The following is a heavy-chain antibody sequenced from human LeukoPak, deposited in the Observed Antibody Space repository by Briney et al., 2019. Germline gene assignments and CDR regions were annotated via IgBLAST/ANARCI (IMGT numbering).Heavy chain of an antibody. CDR1: GFTFSSYA. J-gene: IGHJ3*02. Sequence: PGGSLRLSCAASGFTFSSYAMHWVRQAPGKGLEWVAVISYDGSNKYYADSVKGRFTISGDNSKNTLYLQVNSLRAEDTAVYYCARVGLNPGRLRLGELSSGGTYDIWGQGTMVTVSS. CDR2: ISYDGSNK. CDR3: ARVGLNPGRLRLGELSSGGTYDI. V-gene: IGHV3-30-3*01. D-gene: IGHD3-16*02.